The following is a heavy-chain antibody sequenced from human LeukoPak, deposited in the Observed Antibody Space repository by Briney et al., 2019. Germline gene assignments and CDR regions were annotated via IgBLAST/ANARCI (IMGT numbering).Heavy chain of an antibody. CDR3: ARDGTAGDIDY. CDR2: ISAYNGNT. CDR1: GHTFTNYG. J-gene: IGHJ4*02. D-gene: IGHD2-21*02. Sequence: GASVKVSCKASGHTFTNYGITWVRQAPGQGLEWMGWISAYNGNTNYAQKFQGRVTMTRDTSISTAYMELSRLRSDDTAVYYCARDGTAGDIDYWGQGTLVTVSS. V-gene: IGHV1-18*04.